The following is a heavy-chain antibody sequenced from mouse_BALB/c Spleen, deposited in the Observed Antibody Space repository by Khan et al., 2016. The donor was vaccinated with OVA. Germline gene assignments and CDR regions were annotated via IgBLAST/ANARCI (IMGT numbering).Heavy chain of an antibody. J-gene: IGHJ4*01. CDR2: INTHSGVP. D-gene: IGHD2-14*01. V-gene: IGHV9-4*02. Sequence: QVQLQQSGPELKKPGETVRISCKASGYTFTTAGMQWVQKMPGKGLKWIGWINTHSGVPKYAEDFKGRFAFSLETSASTVYLQITNLKNEDTATYSCARGGAAFYRNDGGAMDYWGQGTSVTVSS. CDR3: ARGGAAFYRNDGGAMDY. CDR1: GYTFTTAG.